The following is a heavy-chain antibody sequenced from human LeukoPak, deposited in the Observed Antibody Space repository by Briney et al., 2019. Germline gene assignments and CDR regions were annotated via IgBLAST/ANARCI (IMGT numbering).Heavy chain of an antibody. CDR1: RYTFTDYC. V-gene: IGHV1-69-2*01. Sequence: ASVKVSCKVSRYTFTDYCMHWGQQAPGKGLELMGLINPQDGETMYADKFQGRVTITADTSTDTAYMELSSLKSEDTAVYYCAADYGEYAVNFDCWGQGTLVTVPS. D-gene: IGHD4-17*01. J-gene: IGHJ4*02. CDR2: INPQDGET. CDR3: AADYGEYAVNFDC.